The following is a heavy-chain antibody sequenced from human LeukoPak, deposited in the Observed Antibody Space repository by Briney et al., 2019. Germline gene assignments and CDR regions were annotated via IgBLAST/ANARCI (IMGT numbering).Heavy chain of an antibody. CDR1: GYTFTSYY. CDR2: INPSGGST. V-gene: IGHV1-46*01. Sequence: GASVKVSCKASGYTFTSYYMHWVRQAPGQGLEWMGIINPSGGSTSYAQKFQGRVTMTRDTSTSIVYMELSSLRSDDTAVYYCARGPPNWGYDYWGPGTLVTVSS. J-gene: IGHJ4*02. CDR3: ARGPPNWGYDY. D-gene: IGHD7-27*01.